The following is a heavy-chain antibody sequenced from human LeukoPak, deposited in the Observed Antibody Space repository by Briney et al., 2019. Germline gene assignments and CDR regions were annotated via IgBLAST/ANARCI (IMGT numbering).Heavy chain of an antibody. J-gene: IGHJ3*02. V-gene: IGHV4-31*03. CDR3: ARLYTSFRAFDI. CDR1: GGSISSGDYY. Sequence: PSETLSLTCTVSGGSISSGDYYWSWIRQHPGKGLEGNGHIYYSGSPYYNPSLKSRVTISVDKSKNQLSLKLSSVTAADTAVYYCARLYTSFRAFDIWGQGTMVTVSS. D-gene: IGHD6-6*01. CDR2: IYYSGSP.